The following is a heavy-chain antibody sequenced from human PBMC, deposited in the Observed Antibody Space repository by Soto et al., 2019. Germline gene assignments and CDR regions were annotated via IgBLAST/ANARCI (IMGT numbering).Heavy chain of an antibody. Sequence: SVKVSCKASGGTFSSYTISWVRQAPGQGLEWMGRIIPILGIANYAQKFQGRVTITADKSTSTAYMELSSLRSEDTAVYYCAVVRVYDFRSGYHDHHPDNHHDYYYYMDVWGKXTTVTVSS. V-gene: IGHV1-69*02. CDR2: IIPILGIA. CDR3: AVVRVYDFRSGYHDHHPDNHHDYYYYMDV. CDR1: GGTFSSYT. D-gene: IGHD3-3*01. J-gene: IGHJ6*03.